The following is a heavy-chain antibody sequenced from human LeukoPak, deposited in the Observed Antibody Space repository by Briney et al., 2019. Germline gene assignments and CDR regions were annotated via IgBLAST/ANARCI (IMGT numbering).Heavy chain of an antibody. CDR3: AKTYDFWSGYYQALDY. J-gene: IGHJ4*02. V-gene: IGHV3-30-3*02. Sequence: GGSLRLSCTASGFTFSMYAMHWVRQAPGKGPEWVGVTSYDGSNYYADSVKGRFTISRDNSKNTLYLQMNSLRAEDTAVYYCAKTYDFWSGYYQALDYWGQGTLVIVSS. D-gene: IGHD3-3*01. CDR1: GFTFSMYA. CDR2: TSYDGSN.